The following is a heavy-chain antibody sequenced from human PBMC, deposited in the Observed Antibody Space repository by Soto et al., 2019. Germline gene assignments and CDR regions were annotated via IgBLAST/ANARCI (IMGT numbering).Heavy chain of an antibody. CDR1: GYTLTELS. D-gene: IGHD1-26*01. J-gene: IGHJ6*02. CDR3: ATVKPYSGSYYYYYGMDV. V-gene: IGHV1-24*01. CDR2: FDPEDGET. Sequence: GAAVKVSCPVSGYTLTELSMHWVRQAPGKGLEWMGGFDPEDGETSYAQKFQGRVTMTEDTSTDTAYMDLSSLRSEDTAVYYCATVKPYSGSYYYYYGMDVWGQGTTVTVSS.